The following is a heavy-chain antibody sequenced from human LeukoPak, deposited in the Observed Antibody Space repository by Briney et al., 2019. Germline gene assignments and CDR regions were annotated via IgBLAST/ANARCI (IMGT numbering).Heavy chain of an antibody. Sequence: SETLSLTCTVSVGSISSSGYYWGWIRQPPGKGLEWIGTVYYTGSTYYNPSLKSRVTISEDTSRNQFSLKLNSVTAADTAVYYCARGSGTYYYDSGGYLNWFDPWGQGILVTVSS. D-gene: IGHD3-22*01. CDR2: VYYTGST. J-gene: IGHJ5*02. V-gene: IGHV4-39*01. CDR1: VGSISSSGYY. CDR3: ARGSGTYYYDSGGYLNWFDP.